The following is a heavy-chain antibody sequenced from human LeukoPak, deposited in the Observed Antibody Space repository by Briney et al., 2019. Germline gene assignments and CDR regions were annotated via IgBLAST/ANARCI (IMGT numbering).Heavy chain of an antibody. CDR1: GGSFSGYY. J-gene: IGHJ5*02. CDR3: ARLPGLVRGRNWFDP. Sequence: SETLSLTCAVYGGSFSGYYWSWIRQPPGKGLEWIGEINHSGSTNYNPSLKSRVTISVDTSKNQFSLKLSSVTAADTAVYYCARLPGLVRGRNWFDPWGQGTLVTVSS. V-gene: IGHV4-34*01. D-gene: IGHD6-19*01. CDR2: INHSGST.